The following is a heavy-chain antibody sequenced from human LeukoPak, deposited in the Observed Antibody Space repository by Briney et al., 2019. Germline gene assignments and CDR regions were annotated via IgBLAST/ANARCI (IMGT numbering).Heavy chain of an antibody. Sequence: SETLSLTCAVYGGSFSGYYWSWIRQPPGKGLEWIGEINHSGSTNYNPSLKSRDTISVDTSKNQFSLKLSSVTAADTAVYYCARELDLGSAFDIWGQGTMVTVSS. V-gene: IGHV4-34*01. D-gene: IGHD1-26*01. CDR3: ARELDLGSAFDI. CDR2: INHSGST. J-gene: IGHJ3*02. CDR1: GGSFSGYY.